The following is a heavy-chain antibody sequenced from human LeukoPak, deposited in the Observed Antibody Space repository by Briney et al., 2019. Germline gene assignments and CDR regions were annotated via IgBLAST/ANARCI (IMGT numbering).Heavy chain of an antibody. CDR1: GYTFTGYY. V-gene: IGHV1-2*02. Sequence: ASVKVSCKASGYTFTGYYMHWVRQAPGQGLEWMGWINPNSGGTNYAQKFQGRVTMTRDTSISTAYMELSRLRSDDTAVYYCARERYSSSSLGYCSGGSCYYDYWGQGTLVTVSS. D-gene: IGHD2-15*01. CDR3: ARERYSSSSLGYCSGGSCYYDY. CDR2: INPNSGGT. J-gene: IGHJ4*02.